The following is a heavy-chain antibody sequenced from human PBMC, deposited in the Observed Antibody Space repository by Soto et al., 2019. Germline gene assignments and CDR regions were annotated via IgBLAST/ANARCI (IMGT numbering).Heavy chain of an antibody. CDR1: GFTFSSYW. Sequence: GGSLRLSCAASGFTFSSYWMSWVRQAPGKGLEWVANIKQDGSEKYYVDSVKGRFTISRDNAKNSLYLQMNSLRAEDTAVYYCARYGHHCTSGVCYFKRGVNYYYGMDVWGQGTTVTVSS. J-gene: IGHJ6*02. D-gene: IGHD2-8*01. V-gene: IGHV3-7*05. CDR2: IKQDGSEK. CDR3: ARYGHHCTSGVCYFKRGVNYYYGMDV.